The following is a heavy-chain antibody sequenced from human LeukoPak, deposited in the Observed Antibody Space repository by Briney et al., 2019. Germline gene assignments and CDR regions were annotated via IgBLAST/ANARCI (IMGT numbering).Heavy chain of an antibody. CDR2: ILPNTGGT. CDR3: ARKGEHYGDYDY. J-gene: IGHJ4*02. V-gene: IGHV1-2*02. Sequence: SVKVSCKASGYTFTGYFLHRVRQAPGQGLEWMGWILPNTGGTHYAQKFQGRVTVTRDTSISTAYMEVSRLTSDDTAVYYCARKGEHYGDYDYWGQGTLVTVSS. CDR1: GYTFTGYF. D-gene: IGHD4-17*01.